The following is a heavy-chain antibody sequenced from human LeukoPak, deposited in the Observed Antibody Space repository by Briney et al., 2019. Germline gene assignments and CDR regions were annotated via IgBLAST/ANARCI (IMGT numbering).Heavy chain of an antibody. V-gene: IGHV3-11*06. CDR1: GFTFSDYY. Sequence: GGSLRLSCAASGFTFSDYYMSWIRQAPGKGLEWVSYISSFDSYTNYADSVKGRFTISRDNAKNSLYLQMNSLRAEDTAVYYCARAIVATRRSAGTCICFAYWGEGTLVTVSS. CDR3: ARAIVATRRSAGTCICFAY. J-gene: IGHJ4*02. D-gene: IGHD5-12*01. CDR2: ISSFDSYT.